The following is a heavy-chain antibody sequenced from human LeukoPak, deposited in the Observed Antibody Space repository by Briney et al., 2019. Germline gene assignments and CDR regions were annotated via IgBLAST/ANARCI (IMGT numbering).Heavy chain of an antibody. J-gene: IGHJ6*02. V-gene: IGHV3-23*01. CDR3: AKAANWNDRHNYNYYYGMDV. CDR2: VSGSGRST. Sequence: PGGSLRLSCAASGFTFSSNAMSWVRQAPGKGLEWVSAVSGSGRSTFFADSLKGRFTISRDNFKNTLYLQMNSLRAEDTALYYCAKAANWNDRHNYNYYYGMDVWGQGTTVTVSS. CDR1: GFTFSSNA. D-gene: IGHD1-20*01.